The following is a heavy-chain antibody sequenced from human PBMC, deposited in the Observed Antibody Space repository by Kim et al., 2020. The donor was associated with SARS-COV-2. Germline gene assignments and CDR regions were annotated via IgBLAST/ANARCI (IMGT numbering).Heavy chain of an antibody. D-gene: IGHD6-19*01. CDR2: SYDGSNK. CDR3: ARGWD. J-gene: IGHJ4*02. Sequence: SYDGSNKYYADSVKGRFTISRDNSKNTLYLQMNSLRAEDTAVYYCARGWDWGQGTLVTVSS. V-gene: IGHV3-30*01.